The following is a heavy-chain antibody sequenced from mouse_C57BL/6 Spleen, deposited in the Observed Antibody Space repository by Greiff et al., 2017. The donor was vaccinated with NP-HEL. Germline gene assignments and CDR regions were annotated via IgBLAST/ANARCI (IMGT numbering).Heavy chain of an antibody. D-gene: IGHD1-1*01. V-gene: IGHV5-9-1*02. J-gene: IGHJ1*03. CDR2: ISSGGDYI. CDR3: TREGSSTDRYWYFDV. CDR1: GFTFSSYA. Sequence: EVKLVESGEGLVKPGGSLKLSCAASGFTFSSYAMSWVRQTPEKRLEWVAYISSGGDYIYYADTVKGRFTISRDNARNTLYLQMSSLKSEDTAMYYCTREGSSTDRYWYFDVWGTGTTVTVSS.